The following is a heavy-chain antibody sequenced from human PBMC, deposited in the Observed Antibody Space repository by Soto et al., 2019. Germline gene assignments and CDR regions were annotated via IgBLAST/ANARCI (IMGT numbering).Heavy chain of an antibody. CDR1: GGSISSSSYY. CDR2: IYYSGST. D-gene: IGHD3-16*02. J-gene: IGHJ6*02. Sequence: PSETLSLTCTVSGGSISSSSYYWGWIRQPPGKGLEWIGSIYYSGSTYYNPSLKSRVTISVDTSKNQFSLKLSSVTAADTAVYYCARSITFGGVIVKALYYYGIDVWGQGTTVTVYS. CDR3: ARSITFGGVIVKALYYYGIDV. V-gene: IGHV4-39*01.